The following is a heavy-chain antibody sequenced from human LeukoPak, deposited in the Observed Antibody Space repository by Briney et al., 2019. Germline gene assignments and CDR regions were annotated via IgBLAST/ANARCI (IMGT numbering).Heavy chain of an antibody. V-gene: IGHV4-61*09. CDR1: GSSISSGSYY. CDR2: LFTGGTT. CDR3: ARSSLAVFFDY. J-gene: IGHJ4*02. Sequence: SDTLSLTCTVSGSSISSGSYYWNWIRQPAGKGLEWLGNLFTGGTTNYHASLASRLTISLDTAKNHFSLHLSSVTAADTAMYFCARSSLAVFFDYWGQGTLVTASS.